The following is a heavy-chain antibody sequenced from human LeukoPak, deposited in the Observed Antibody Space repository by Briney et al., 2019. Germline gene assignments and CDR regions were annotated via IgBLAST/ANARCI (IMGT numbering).Heavy chain of an antibody. D-gene: IGHD3-3*01. CDR1: GFTFSIYW. V-gene: IGHV3-74*01. Sequence: GGSLRLSCAASGFTFSIYWMHWVRQAPGKGLVWVSRINSDGSSTSYADSVKGRFTISRDNAKHTLYLQMNSLRAEDTAVYYCARDEDWSGYYGAFDIWGQGTMVTVSS. CDR2: INSDGSST. J-gene: IGHJ3*02. CDR3: ARDEDWSGYYGAFDI.